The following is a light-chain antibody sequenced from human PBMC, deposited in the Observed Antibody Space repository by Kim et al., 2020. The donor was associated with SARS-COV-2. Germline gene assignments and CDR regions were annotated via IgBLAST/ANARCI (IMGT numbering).Light chain of an antibody. Sequence: SPGERVTLSCRASQSISNKLAWYQQKPGQAPRLLIYGASTRATGNPARFSGSGSGTEFTLDISSLQSEDFAVYYCQQYYNWPPVTFGGGTKVDIK. J-gene: IGKJ4*01. V-gene: IGKV3-15*01. CDR2: GAS. CDR3: QQYYNWPPVT. CDR1: QSISNK.